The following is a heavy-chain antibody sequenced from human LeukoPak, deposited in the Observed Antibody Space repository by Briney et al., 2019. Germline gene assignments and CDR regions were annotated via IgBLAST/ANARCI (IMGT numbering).Heavy chain of an antibody. D-gene: IGHD4-17*01. CDR2: ISSRSNSI. V-gene: IGHV3-11*01. Sequence: GGSLRLSCAASGFTFSDYYMSWIRQAPGKGVEWVPYISSRSNSIYYADSVKGRFTISRDNSKNTLYLQMNSLRAEGTAVYYCARDLVGDRGGGAFDIWGQGTMVTVSS. CDR1: GFTFSDYY. CDR3: ARDLVGDRGGGAFDI. J-gene: IGHJ3*02.